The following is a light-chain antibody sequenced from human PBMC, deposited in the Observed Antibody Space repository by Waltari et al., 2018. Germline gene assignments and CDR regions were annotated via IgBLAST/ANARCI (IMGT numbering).Light chain of an antibody. CDR1: QRISSY. CDR3: QQSSSTPPFT. Sequence: DIQMTQSPSSLSASVGDRVTITCRANQRISSYLNWYQQKPGKAPKLLIYAASSLQSGVPSRFSGSGSGTDFTLTINILQPEDFATYYCQQSSSTPPFTFGPGTKVDIK. J-gene: IGKJ3*01. CDR2: AAS. V-gene: IGKV1-39*01.